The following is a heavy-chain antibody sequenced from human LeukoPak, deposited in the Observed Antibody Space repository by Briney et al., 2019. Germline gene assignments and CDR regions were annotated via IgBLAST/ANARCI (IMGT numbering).Heavy chain of an antibody. D-gene: IGHD2-2*01. J-gene: IGHJ4*02. V-gene: IGHV3-23*01. CDR2: ISGSGGST. CDR3: ARLGYCSSTSCYAPSDY. CDR1: GFTLSSYA. Sequence: GGSLRLSCAASGFTLSSYAMSWVRQAPGKGLEWVSAISGSGGSTYYADSVKGRFTISRDNSKNTLYLQMNSLRAEDTAVYYCARLGYCSSTSCYAPSDYWGQGTLVTVSS.